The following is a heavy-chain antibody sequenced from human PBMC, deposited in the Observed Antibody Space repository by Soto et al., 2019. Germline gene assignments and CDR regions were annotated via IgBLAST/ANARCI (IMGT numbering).Heavy chain of an antibody. CDR1: GGSFSGYY. CDR2: INHSGST. J-gene: IGHJ5*02. V-gene: IGHV4-34*01. Sequence: SETLSLTCAVYGGSFSGYYWSWIRQPPGKGLEWIREINHSGSTNYNPSLKSRVTISVDTSKNQYSLKLSSVTAAATAVYYCARAPYLKRFDPWGQGTLVTVSS. D-gene: IGHD3-10*01. CDR3: ARAPYLKRFDP.